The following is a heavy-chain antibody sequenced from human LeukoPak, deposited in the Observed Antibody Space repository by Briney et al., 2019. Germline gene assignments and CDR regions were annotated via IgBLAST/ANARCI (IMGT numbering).Heavy chain of an antibody. D-gene: IGHD4-17*01. CDR2: ISGSGSAI. Sequence: PGGSLRLSCAASGFTFSDYYMSWIRQAPGKGLDWVSYISGSGSAIYYADSVKGRFTISRDNAKNSLYLQMNSLRAEDTAVYYCARERSSAFDPWGQGTLVTVSS. CDR3: ARERSSAFDP. J-gene: IGHJ5*02. CDR1: GFTFSDYY. V-gene: IGHV3-11*04.